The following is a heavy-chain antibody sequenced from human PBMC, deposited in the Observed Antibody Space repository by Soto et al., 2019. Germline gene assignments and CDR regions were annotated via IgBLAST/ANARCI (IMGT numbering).Heavy chain of an antibody. Sequence: ASVKVSCKASGYTFTSYYMHWVRQAPGQGLEWMGIINPSGGSTSYAQKLQGRVTMTTDTSTSTAYMELRSLRSDDTAVYYCAREELPDSVAGFWFYWGQGTLVTVSS. CDR2: INPSGGST. J-gene: IGHJ4*02. V-gene: IGHV1-46*01. CDR3: AREELPDSVAGFWFY. CDR1: GYTFTSYY. D-gene: IGHD6-19*01.